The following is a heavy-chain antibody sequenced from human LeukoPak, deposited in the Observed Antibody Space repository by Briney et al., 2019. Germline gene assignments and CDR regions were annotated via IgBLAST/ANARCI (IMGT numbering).Heavy chain of an antibody. CDR1: GFSFSSYG. J-gene: IGHJ4*02. CDR2: ISNDGSNK. CDR3: ARGQEFRYCSGGSCYGLTSASETPFDY. Sequence: GGSLRLSCAASGFSFSSYGMHWVRQAPGKGLEWVSVISNDGSNKYYADSVKGRFTISRDNSKNTLYLQMNSLRAEDTAVYYCARGQEFRYCSGGSCYGLTSASETPFDYWGQGTLVTVSS. D-gene: IGHD2-15*01. V-gene: IGHV3-30*03.